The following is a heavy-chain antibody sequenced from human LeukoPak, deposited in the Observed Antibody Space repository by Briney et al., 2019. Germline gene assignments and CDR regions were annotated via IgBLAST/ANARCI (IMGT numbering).Heavy chain of an antibody. Sequence: PSETLSLTCTVSGGSISSGSYYWSWIRQPAGRGLEWIGRIYTSGSTNYNPSLKSRVTISVDTSKSQFSLKLSSVTAADTAVYYCARETTVTTAFDYSGQGTLVTVSS. CDR2: IYTSGST. V-gene: IGHV4-61*02. CDR3: ARETTVTTAFDY. J-gene: IGHJ4*02. D-gene: IGHD4-17*01. CDR1: GGSISSGSYY.